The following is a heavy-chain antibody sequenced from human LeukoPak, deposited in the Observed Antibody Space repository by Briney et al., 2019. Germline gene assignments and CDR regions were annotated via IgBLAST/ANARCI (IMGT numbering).Heavy chain of an antibody. CDR2: ISYDGSNK. V-gene: IGHV3-30-3*01. J-gene: IGHJ6*02. CDR3: AKDLAWWPRYYYYGMDV. D-gene: IGHD2-15*01. CDR1: GFAFSSYA. Sequence: GGSLRLSCAASGFAFSSYAMHWVRQAPGKGLEWVAVISYDGSNKYYADSVKGRFTISRDNSKNTLYLQMNSLRAEDTAAYYCAKDLAWWPRYYYYGMDVWGQGTTVTVSS.